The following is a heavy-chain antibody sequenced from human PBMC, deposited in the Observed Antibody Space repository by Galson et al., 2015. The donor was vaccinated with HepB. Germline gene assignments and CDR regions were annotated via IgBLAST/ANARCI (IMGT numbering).Heavy chain of an antibody. J-gene: IGHJ5*02. CDR2: INPSGGST. CDR3: ARDYSGSPAINWFDP. CDR1: GYTFTSYA. V-gene: IGHV1-46*01. D-gene: IGHD1-26*01. Sequence: SVKVSCKASGYTFTSYAMNWVRQAPGQGLEWMGIINPSGGSTSYAQKFQGRVTMTRDTSTSTVYMELSSLRSEDTAVYYCARDYSGSPAINWFDPWGQGTLVTVSS.